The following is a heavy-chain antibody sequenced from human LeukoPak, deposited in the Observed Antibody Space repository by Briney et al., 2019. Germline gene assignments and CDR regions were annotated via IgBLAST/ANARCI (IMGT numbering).Heavy chain of an antibody. CDR3: ARGRGRNPSGYYYYMDV. D-gene: IGHD3-16*01. V-gene: IGHV3-23*01. Sequence: GGSLRLSCAASGFTLRNYDINWVRQAPGKGLEWVSVIRGSSGSTYYADSVKGRFTISRDNSKGTLYLLMSSLRADDTAVYYCARGRGRNPSGYYYYMDVWGKGTTVTISS. CDR2: IRGSSGST. CDR1: GFTLRNYD. J-gene: IGHJ6*04.